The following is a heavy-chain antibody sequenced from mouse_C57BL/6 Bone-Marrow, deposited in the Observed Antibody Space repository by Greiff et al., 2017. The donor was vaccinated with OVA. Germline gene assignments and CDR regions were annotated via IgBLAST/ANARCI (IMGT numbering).Heavy chain of an antibody. Sequence: EVQLQQSGAELVRPGASVKLSCTASGFNIKDDYMHWVKQRPEQGLEWIGWIDPENGDTAYASKFQGKATITADTSSNTAYLQLSSLTAEDTAVDYCTSITTVVGDWYFDVWGTGTTVTVSS. CDR1: GFNIKDDY. CDR3: TSITTVVGDWYFDV. J-gene: IGHJ1*03. D-gene: IGHD1-1*01. CDR2: IDPENGDT. V-gene: IGHV14-4*01.